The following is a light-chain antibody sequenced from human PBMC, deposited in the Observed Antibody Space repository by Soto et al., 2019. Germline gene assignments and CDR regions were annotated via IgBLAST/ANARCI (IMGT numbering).Light chain of an antibody. CDR3: GAWDTSLSGGV. CDR1: SSNIGSDF. Sequence: QSVLTQPPSVSAAPGQKVTISCSGSSSNIGSDFVSWYQQLPGTAPKLLIYEDNKRPSGIPDRFSGSKSGTSATLGINGLQAGDEADYYCGAWDTSLSGGVFGGGTKLTVL. J-gene: IGLJ2*01. V-gene: IGLV1-51*02. CDR2: EDN.